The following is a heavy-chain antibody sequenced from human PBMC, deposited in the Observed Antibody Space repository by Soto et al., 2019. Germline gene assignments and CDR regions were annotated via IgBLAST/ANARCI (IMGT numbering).Heavy chain of an antibody. V-gene: IGHV3-23*01. J-gene: IGHJ6*02. CDR1: GFTFSSYA. CDR3: ARYDSSGYYWPYYYYGMDV. D-gene: IGHD3-22*01. Sequence: GGSLRLSCAASGFTFSSYAMSWVRQAPGKGLEWVSGISGSGGSTYYADSVKGRFTISRDNSKNTLYLQMNSLRAEDTAVYYCARYDSSGYYWPYYYYGMDVWGQGTTVTVS. CDR2: ISGSGGST.